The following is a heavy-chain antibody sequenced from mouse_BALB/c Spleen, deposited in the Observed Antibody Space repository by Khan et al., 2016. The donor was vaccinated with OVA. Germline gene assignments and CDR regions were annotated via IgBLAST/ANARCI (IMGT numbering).Heavy chain of an antibody. CDR1: GYPLTSYW. D-gene: IGHD1-1*01. CDR3: ARSFHYGSSTWFGY. J-gene: IGHJ3*02. V-gene: IGHV1-69*02. Sequence: QVQLQQPGAELVKPGASVKLSCKASGYPLTSYWLHWVKQRPGQGLEWIGEIDPSDSYTNYNQKFKGKATVTVDKSSSTTYMQLSSLTSEDSAVYFCARSFHYGSSTWFGYWGQGTLVTVSA. CDR2: IDPSDSYT.